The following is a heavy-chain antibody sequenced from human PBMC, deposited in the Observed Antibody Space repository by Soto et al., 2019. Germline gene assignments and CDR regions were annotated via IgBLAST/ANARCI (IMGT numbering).Heavy chain of an antibody. Sequence: SWRTFSKTSGYTVSSFYMHWVGQATERGLEWMGIINPSGGDTGYGKKFQGRVTMTRDTSTSTVYIEVSSLRPDDTAVYYCARAGSSSSGYYYYGMDVWGQGTTVTVSS. CDR1: GYTVSSFY. D-gene: IGHD6-6*01. V-gene: IGHV1-46*01. CDR3: ARAGSSSSGYYYYGMDV. J-gene: IGHJ6*02. CDR2: INPSGGDT.